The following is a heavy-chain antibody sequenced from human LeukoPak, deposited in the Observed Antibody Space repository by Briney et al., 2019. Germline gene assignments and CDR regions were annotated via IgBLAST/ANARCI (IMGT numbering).Heavy chain of an antibody. Sequence: GGSLRLSCAASGFTFSSYAMSWVRQAPGKGLEWVSAISGSGGSTYYADSAKGRFTISRDNSKNTLYLQMNSLRAEDTAVYYCAKVRVGGFGEFNIFDYWGQGTLVTVSS. J-gene: IGHJ4*02. CDR1: GFTFSSYA. D-gene: IGHD3-10*01. CDR3: AKVRVGGFGEFNIFDY. CDR2: ISGSGGST. V-gene: IGHV3-23*01.